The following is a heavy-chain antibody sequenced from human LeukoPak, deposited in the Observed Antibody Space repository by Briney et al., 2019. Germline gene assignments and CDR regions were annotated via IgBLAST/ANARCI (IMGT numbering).Heavy chain of an antibody. CDR2: IIPIFGTA. V-gene: IGHV1-69*05. J-gene: IGHJ3*02. Sequence: SVKVSCKASGGTFSSYAISWVRQAPGQGLEWMGGIIPIFGTANYAQKFQGRVTITTDESTSTAYMELSSLRSEDTAVYYCARARGTMVRGVIIDDAFDIWGQGTMVTVYS. CDR3: ARARGTMVRGVIIDDAFDI. D-gene: IGHD3-10*01. CDR1: GGTFSSYA.